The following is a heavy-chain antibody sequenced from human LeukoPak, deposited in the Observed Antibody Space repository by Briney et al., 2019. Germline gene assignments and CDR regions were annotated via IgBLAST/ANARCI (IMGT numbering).Heavy chain of an antibody. D-gene: IGHD6-6*01. CDR2: INPNSGGT. V-gene: IGHV1-2*02. CDR1: GYTFTGYY. J-gene: IGHJ6*03. Sequence: ASVKVSCKASGYTFTGYYMHWVRQAPGQGLEWMGWINPNSGGTNYAQKFQGRVTMTRDTSISTAYMELSRLRSDDTAVYYCARGGAARRPYYYYYMDVWGKGTTVTVSS. CDR3: ARGGAARRPYYYYYMDV.